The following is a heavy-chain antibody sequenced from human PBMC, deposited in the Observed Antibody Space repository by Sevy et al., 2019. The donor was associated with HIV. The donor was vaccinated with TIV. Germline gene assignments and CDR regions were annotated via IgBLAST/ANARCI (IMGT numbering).Heavy chain of an antibody. V-gene: IGHV3-48*03. J-gene: IGHJ4*02. Sequence: GGSLRLSCTASGFTISSYEMNWVRQAPGKGLEWVSYITNSGSSLYYSDSVRGRFTVSRDNAKNSLYLKMKCLRAEDTAVYYCARDLPPSATTVAHFDYWGRGTLVTVSS. CDR3: ARDLPPSATTVAHFDY. CDR2: ITNSGSSL. CDR1: GFTISSYE. D-gene: IGHD4-17*01.